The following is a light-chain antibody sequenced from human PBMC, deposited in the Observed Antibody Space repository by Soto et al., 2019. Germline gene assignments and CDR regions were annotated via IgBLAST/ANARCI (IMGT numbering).Light chain of an antibody. CDR1: QSIALS. CDR3: QQSFRSPIT. CDR2: VAF. J-gene: IGKJ5*01. Sequence: DIQMTQSPSSLSASVGDTVTMTCRASQSIALSVNWYQQKPGKAPKLLIYVAFTVESGVPSRFSGSGSGTEFTLTIRSLQPEDFATYYCQQSFRSPITFCHGTRLE. V-gene: IGKV1-39*01.